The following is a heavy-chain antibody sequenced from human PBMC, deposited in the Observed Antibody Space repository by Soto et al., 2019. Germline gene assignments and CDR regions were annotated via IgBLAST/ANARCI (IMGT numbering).Heavy chain of an antibody. CDR1: GYTFTSYA. CDR3: ARDDLGDYYDSSGYLLDY. D-gene: IGHD3-22*01. Sequence: ASVKVSCKASGYTFTSYAMHWVRQAPGQRLEWMGWINAGNGNTKYSQKFQGRVTITRDTSASTAYMELSSLRSEDTAVYYCARDDLGDYYDSSGYLLDYWGQGTLVTVSS. J-gene: IGHJ4*02. V-gene: IGHV1-3*01. CDR2: INAGNGNT.